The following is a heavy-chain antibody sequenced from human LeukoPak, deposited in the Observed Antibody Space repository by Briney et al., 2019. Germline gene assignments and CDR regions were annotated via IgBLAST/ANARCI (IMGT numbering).Heavy chain of an antibody. CDR1: GGSISSYY. CDR2: IYYSGST. J-gene: IGHJ4*02. V-gene: IGHV4-59*01. D-gene: IGHD3-22*01. CDR3: ARAPGPYYYDSSGYFDD. Sequence: PSETLSLTCTVSGGSISSYYWSWIRQPPGKGLEWIGYIYYSGSTNYNPSLKSRVTISVDTSKNQFSLKLSSVTAADTAVYYCARAPGPYYYDSSGYFDDWGQGTLVTVSS.